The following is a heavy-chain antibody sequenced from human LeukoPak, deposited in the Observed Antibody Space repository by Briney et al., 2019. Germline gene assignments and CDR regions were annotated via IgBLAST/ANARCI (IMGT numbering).Heavy chain of an antibody. J-gene: IGHJ6*02. CDR2: ISSSGSTI. D-gene: IGHD6-19*01. CDR3: ARRYSSGWSYYYYYGMDV. Sequence: GGSLRLSCAASGFTFSSYEMNWVRQAPGKGLEWVSYISSSGSTIYYAESVKGRFTISRDNAKNSLYLQMNSLRAEDTAVYYCARRYSSGWSYYYYYGMDVWGQGTTVTVSS. V-gene: IGHV3-48*03. CDR1: GFTFSSYE.